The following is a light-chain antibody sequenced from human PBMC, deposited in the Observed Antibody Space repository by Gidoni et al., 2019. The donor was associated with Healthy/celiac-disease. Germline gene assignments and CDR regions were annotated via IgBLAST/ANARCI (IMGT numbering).Light chain of an antibody. V-gene: IGLV3-21*04. CDR2: YDS. Sequence: SYVLTQPPSVSVAPRKTARITCGGNNIGSKSVHWYQQKPGQAPVLVIYYDSDRPSGIPERFSGSNSGNTATLTISRVEAGDEADYYCQVWDSSSDQGDVVFGGGTKLTVL. J-gene: IGLJ2*01. CDR1: NIGSKS. CDR3: QVWDSSSDQGDVV.